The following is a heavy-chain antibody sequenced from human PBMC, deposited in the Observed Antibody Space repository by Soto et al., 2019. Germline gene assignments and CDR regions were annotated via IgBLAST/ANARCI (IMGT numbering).Heavy chain of an antibody. CDR3: ARVYSRIALADEDNWFDP. CDR1: GYTFTSYA. CDR2: INTGNGNT. V-gene: IGHV1-3*04. Sequence: QVQLVQSGAEVKKPGASVKVSCKASGYTFTSYAIHWVRQAPGLRLEWMEWINTGNGNTKCSQNFQGRVTITRDTSASTTYMDLSSLRFEDTAVYYCARVYSRIALADEDNWFDPWGQGTLVTVSS. D-gene: IGHD6-19*01. J-gene: IGHJ5*01.